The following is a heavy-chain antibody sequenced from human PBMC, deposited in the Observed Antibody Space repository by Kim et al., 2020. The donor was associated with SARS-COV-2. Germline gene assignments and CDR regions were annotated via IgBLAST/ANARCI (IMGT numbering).Heavy chain of an antibody. V-gene: IGHV4-34*01. J-gene: IGHJ6*03. CDR2: INHSGST. CDR1: GGSFSGYY. D-gene: IGHD2-2*02. Sequence: SETLSLTCAVYGGSFSGYYWSWIRQPPGKGLEWIGEINHSGSTNYNPSLKSRVTISVDTSKNQFSLKLSSVTAADTAVYYCARGLRYCSSTSCYKYYNYYYMDVWGKGRKVTVSS. CDR3: ARGLRYCSSTSCYKYYNYYYMDV.